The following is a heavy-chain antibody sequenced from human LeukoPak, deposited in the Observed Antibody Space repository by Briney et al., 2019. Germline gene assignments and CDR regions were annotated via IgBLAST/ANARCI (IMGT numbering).Heavy chain of an antibody. D-gene: IGHD4-17*01. CDR2: IYTSGST. CDR3: ARGHGDLEY. V-gene: IGHV4-61*02. J-gene: IGHJ4*02. Sequence: SQTLSLTCTVSGGSISSGDYYWSWIRQPAGKGLEWIGRIYTSGSTNYNPSLKSRVTMSVDTSKNQFSLKLSSVTAADTAVYYCARGHGDLEYWGQGNLVTVSS. CDR1: GGSISSGDYY.